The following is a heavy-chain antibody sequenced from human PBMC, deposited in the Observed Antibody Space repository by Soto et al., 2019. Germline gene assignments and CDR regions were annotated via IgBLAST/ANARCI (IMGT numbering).Heavy chain of an antibody. CDR2: ISAYNGNT. D-gene: IGHD5-18*01. CDR3: ASSLLVGYGLEAESD. Sequence: QVQLVQSGAEVKKPGASVKVSCKASGCTFTSYGISWVRKAPGQGLEWMGWISAYNGNTNYAQKLQGRVTMTTDTSTSTAYMELRSLRSDDTAVYYCASSLLVGYGLEAESDWGQGTLVTVSS. J-gene: IGHJ4*02. V-gene: IGHV1-18*01. CDR1: GCTFTSYG.